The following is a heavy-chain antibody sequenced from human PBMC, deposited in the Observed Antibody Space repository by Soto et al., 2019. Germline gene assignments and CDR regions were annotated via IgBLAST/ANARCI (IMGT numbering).Heavy chain of an antibody. CDR3: ARDPFVGSRGGDAFDS. V-gene: IGHV1-18*04. J-gene: IGHJ4*02. D-gene: IGHD6-19*01. CDR2: ISTYNEKK. CDR1: GYRFTTYG. Sequence: QVQLVQSGADMKKPGASVKVSCRTSGYRFTTYGISWVRQAPGQGLEWMGWISTYNEKKKYIQKFQGRLTMTTEASTSTADMELKNLRSADTAVYYCARDPFVGSRGGDAFDSWGQGTLVTVSS.